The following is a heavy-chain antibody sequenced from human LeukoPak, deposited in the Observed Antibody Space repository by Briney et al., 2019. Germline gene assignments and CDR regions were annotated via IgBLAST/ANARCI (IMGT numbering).Heavy chain of an antibody. CDR2: IGTAGDT. Sequence: PGGSLRLSCAASGFTFSNYAMHWVRQATGKGLEWVSAIGTAGDTFYPGSVKGRFTISRENAMNSLYLQMNSLRAEDTAVYYCARQMTPHGNFDYWGQGTLVTVSS. CDR3: ARQMTPHGNFDY. CDR1: GFTFSNYA. V-gene: IGHV3-13*01. D-gene: IGHD1-26*01. J-gene: IGHJ4*02.